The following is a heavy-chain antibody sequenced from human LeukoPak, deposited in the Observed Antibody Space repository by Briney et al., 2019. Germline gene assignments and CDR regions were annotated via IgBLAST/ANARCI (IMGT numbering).Heavy chain of an antibody. CDR3: ARHIVVVTANADAFDI. Sequence: GGSLRLSCAASGFTFSDYYMSWIRQAPGKGLEWVSYISSSGSTIYYADSVKGRFTISRDNAKNSLCLQMNSLRAEDTAVYYCARHIVVVTANADAFDIWGQGTMVTVSS. V-gene: IGHV3-11*01. J-gene: IGHJ3*02. D-gene: IGHD2-21*02. CDR2: ISSSGSTI. CDR1: GFTFSDYY.